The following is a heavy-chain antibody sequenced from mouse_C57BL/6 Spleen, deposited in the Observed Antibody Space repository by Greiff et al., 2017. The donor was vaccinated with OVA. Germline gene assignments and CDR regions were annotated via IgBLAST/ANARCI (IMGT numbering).Heavy chain of an antibody. V-gene: IGHV1-9*01. CDR2: ILPGSGST. CDR3: ARGGYYGSSFYWYFDV. Sequence: VKLMESGAELMKPGASVKLSCKATGYTFTGYWIEWVKQRPGHGLEWIGEILPGSGSTNYNEKFKGKATFTADTSSNTAYMQLSSLTTEDSAIYYCARGGYYGSSFYWYFDVWGTGTTVTVSS. CDR1: GYTFTGYW. J-gene: IGHJ1*03. D-gene: IGHD1-1*01.